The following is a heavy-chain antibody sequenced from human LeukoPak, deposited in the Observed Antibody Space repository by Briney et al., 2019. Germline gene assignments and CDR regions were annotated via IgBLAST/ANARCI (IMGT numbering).Heavy chain of an antibody. J-gene: IGHJ4*02. D-gene: IGHD3-9*01. Sequence: SETLSLTCTFSGVAISSHFLSWIRQPAGKGMEWIGRIYTSGTTNYNPSFKSRVTMSVDPSKNQFSLRLSSVTAADTAVYYCARGYDTINFEYWGQGTLVTVSS. CDR2: IYTSGTT. CDR1: GVAISSHF. CDR3: ARGYDTINFEY. V-gene: IGHV4-4*07.